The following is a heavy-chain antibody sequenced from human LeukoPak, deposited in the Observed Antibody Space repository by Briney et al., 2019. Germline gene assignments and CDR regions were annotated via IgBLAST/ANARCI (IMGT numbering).Heavy chain of an antibody. D-gene: IGHD5-18*01. CDR2: IYSGGST. CDR3: AAHGRYSYGYGY. Sequence: GGSLRLSCAASGFTVSSNYMSWVRQAPGKGLEWVSVIYSGGSTCYADSVKGRFTISRDNSKNTLYLQMNSLRAEDTAVYYCAAHGRYSYGYGYWGQGTLVTVSS. V-gene: IGHV3-53*01. CDR1: GFTVSSNY. J-gene: IGHJ4*02.